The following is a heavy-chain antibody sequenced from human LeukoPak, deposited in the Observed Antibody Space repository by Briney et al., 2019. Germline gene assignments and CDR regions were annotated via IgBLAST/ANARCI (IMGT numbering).Heavy chain of an antibody. J-gene: IGHJ4*02. Sequence: SETLSLTCAVYGGSFSGHYWTYIRQPPGKGLEWIGESTHSGSINYNPSLKSRVTISVDTSKSQFSLRLTSVTAADTAVYYCARGRTGAAALDFWGPGMLVTVSS. CDR2: STHSGSI. CDR1: GGSFSGHY. V-gene: IGHV4-34*01. CDR3: ARGRTGAAALDF. D-gene: IGHD2-2*01.